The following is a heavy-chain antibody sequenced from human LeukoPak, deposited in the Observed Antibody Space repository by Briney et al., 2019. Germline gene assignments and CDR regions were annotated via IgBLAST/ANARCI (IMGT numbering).Heavy chain of an antibody. CDR1: GYTFTSYG. D-gene: IGHD3-3*01. CDR2: ISAYNGNT. Sequence: GASVKVSCKASGYTFTSYGISWVRQAPGQGLEWMGWISAYNGNTNYAQKLQGRVTMTTDTSTSTAYMELRSLRSDDTAVYYCARVWAIFGGVTSFDYWGQGTLVTVSS. V-gene: IGHV1-18*01. J-gene: IGHJ4*02. CDR3: ARVWAIFGGVTSFDY.